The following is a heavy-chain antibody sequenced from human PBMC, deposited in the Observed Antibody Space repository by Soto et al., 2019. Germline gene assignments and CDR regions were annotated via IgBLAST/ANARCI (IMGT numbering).Heavy chain of an antibody. V-gene: IGHV3-73*01. D-gene: IGHD6-19*01. CDR2: IRSKANSYAT. Sequence: GGSLILSCTASGFNFSGSSMHWVRQASGKGLEWVGRIRSKANSYATAYAASVKGRFTISRDDSKNTAYLQMNSLKTEDTAVYYCTRLGSGWDNDFDYWGQGTLVTVSS. CDR3: TRLGSGWDNDFDY. CDR1: GFNFSGSS. J-gene: IGHJ4*02.